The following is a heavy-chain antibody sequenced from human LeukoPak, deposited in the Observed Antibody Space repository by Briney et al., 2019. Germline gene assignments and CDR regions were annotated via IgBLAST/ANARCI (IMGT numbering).Heavy chain of an antibody. V-gene: IGHV4-39*02. CDR1: GGSISSNDYY. CDR3: VRHETTVTAGRSAFDV. Sequence: SETLSLTCTVSGGSISSNDYYWGRIPPPPGMGLEWIGSIHYSGSTFYNPSLRSRFTTSVDTFQNHCSLKPSSVTAADTAIYYCVRHETTVTAGRSAFDVWGQGTVVTVSS. CDR2: IHYSGST. J-gene: IGHJ3*01. D-gene: IGHD4-17*01.